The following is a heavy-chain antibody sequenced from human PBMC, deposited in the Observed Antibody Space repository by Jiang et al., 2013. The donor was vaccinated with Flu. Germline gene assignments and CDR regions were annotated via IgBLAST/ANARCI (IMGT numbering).Heavy chain of an antibody. CDR1: GYTFTGYS. CDR3: ARGLPYVVVVAASGYFFDY. V-gene: IGHV1-2*02. CDR2: INPKNDGT. D-gene: IGHD2-21*02. Sequence: GAEVKKPGASMKVSCKTSGYTFTGYSVHWLRQAPGQRLEWMGWINPKNDGTNYAPKFQGRVTMTSDMSMTTVFLELSRLTSDDTALYYCARGLPYVVVVAASGYFFDYWGQGALVTVSS. J-gene: IGHJ4*02.